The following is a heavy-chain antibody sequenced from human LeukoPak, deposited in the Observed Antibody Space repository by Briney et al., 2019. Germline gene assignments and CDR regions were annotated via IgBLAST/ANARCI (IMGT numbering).Heavy chain of an antibody. V-gene: IGHV3-48*01. CDR1: GFTFSSHS. J-gene: IGHJ6*02. CDR3: ASLGYSSSWCDYYYGMDV. Sequence: GGSLRLSCAASGFTFSSHSMNWVRQPPGKGLEWVSYISGSTSLTYYADSVKGRFTISRDNSKNTLYLQMNSLRAEDTAVYYCASLGYSSSWCDYYYGMDVWGQGTTVTVSS. CDR2: ISGSTSLT. D-gene: IGHD6-13*01.